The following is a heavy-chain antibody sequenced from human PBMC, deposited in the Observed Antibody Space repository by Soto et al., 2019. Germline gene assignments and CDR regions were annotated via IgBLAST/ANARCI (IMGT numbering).Heavy chain of an antibody. CDR1: GGSISSGGYY. J-gene: IGHJ6*02. CDR3: ARDYYGSGSYLPPQDYYYYGMDV. V-gene: IGHV4-31*03. D-gene: IGHD3-10*01. CDR2: IYYSGST. Sequence: QVQLQESGPGLVKPSQTLSLTCTVSGGSISSGGYYWSWIRQHPGKGLDWIGYIYYSGSTYYNPSLKRRVTISVDTSKNQFSLKLSSVTAADTAVYYCARDYYGSGSYLPPQDYYYYGMDVWGQGTTVTVSS.